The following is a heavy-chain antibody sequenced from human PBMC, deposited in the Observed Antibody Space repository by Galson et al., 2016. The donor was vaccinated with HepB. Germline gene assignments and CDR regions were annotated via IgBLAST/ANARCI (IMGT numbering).Heavy chain of an antibody. CDR2: IRWNSGSI. CDR1: GFTFGDYA. V-gene: IGHV3-9*01. D-gene: IGHD6-13*01. J-gene: IGHJ6*02. Sequence: SLRLSCAASGFTFGDYAMHWVRQAPGKGLEWVSAIRWNSGSIGYADSVRGRFNISRDNAKNALYPQVNSLRTEDTALYYCAKGIGPTGWSGLYMDVCGQGTTVTVSS. CDR3: AKGIGPTGWSGLYMDV.